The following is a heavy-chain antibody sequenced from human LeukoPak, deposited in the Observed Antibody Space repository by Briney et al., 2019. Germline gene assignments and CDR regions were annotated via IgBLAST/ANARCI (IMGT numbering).Heavy chain of an antibody. CDR2: ISSSSSYI. V-gene: IGHV3-21*01. D-gene: IGHD3-10*01. CDR3: ARSVYNYGPGADY. J-gene: IGHJ4*02. Sequence: GGSLRLSCAASGFTFSRYSMNWVRQAPGKGLECVSSISSSSSYIYYADSVKGRFTISRDNAKNSLYLQMNSLRDEDTAVYYCARSVYNYGPGADYWGQGTLVTVSS. CDR1: GFTFSRYS.